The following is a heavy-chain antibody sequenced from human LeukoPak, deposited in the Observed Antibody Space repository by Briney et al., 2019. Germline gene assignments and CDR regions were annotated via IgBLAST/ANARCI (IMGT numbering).Heavy chain of an antibody. D-gene: IGHD2-15*01. Sequence: GGSLRLSCAASGLTFRNYWMSWVRQAPGKGLEWVANIKPDGGVQNYVDSVKGRFTITRDNAANSLFLQMNCLRDEDTAVYYCATSFPYCSVDSCALGGQGTLVTVSS. CDR2: IKPDGGVQ. J-gene: IGHJ4*02. CDR3: ATSFPYCSVDSCAL. V-gene: IGHV3-7*01. CDR1: GLTFRNYW.